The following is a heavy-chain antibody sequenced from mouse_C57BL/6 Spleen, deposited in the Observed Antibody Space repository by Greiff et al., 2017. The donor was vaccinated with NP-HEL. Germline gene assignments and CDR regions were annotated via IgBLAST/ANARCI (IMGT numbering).Heavy chain of an antibody. V-gene: IGHV1-82*01. D-gene: IGHD2-4*01. Sequence: LVESGPELVKPGASVKISCKASGYAFSSSWMNWVKQRPGKGLEWIGRIYPGDGDTNYNGKFKGKATLTADKSSSTAYMQLSSLTSEDSAVYFCARSGNYDYDGGDYFDYGGQGTTLTVSS. J-gene: IGHJ2*01. CDR3: ARSGNYDYDGGDYFDY. CDR1: GYAFSSSW. CDR2: IYPGDGDT.